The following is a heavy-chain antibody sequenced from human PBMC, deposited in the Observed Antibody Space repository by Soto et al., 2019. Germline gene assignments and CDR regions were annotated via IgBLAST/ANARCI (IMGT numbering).Heavy chain of an antibody. CDR1: GGSISSGGYY. Sequence: SETLSLPCTVSGGSISSGGYYWSWFRQHPGKGLEWIGYIYYSGSTYYNPSLKSRVTISVDTSKNQFSLKLSSVTAADTAVYYCASYGSGRNFDIWGQGTMVTVSS. V-gene: IGHV4-31*03. J-gene: IGHJ3*02. D-gene: IGHD3-10*01. CDR2: IYYSGST. CDR3: ASYGSGRNFDI.